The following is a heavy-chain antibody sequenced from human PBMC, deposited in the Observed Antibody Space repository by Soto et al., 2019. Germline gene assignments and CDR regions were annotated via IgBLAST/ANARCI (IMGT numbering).Heavy chain of an antibody. V-gene: IGHV1-69*06. CDR3: ARDPIEATSAYYYYYGMDV. CDR2: IIPIFGTA. J-gene: IGHJ6*02. D-gene: IGHD1-26*01. Sequence: SSVPVSCLGCLGTFSRYAISGVRPPRAQGVALMEGIIPIFGTANYAQKFQGRVTITADKSTSTAYMELSSLRSEDSAVYYCARDPIEATSAYYYYYGMDVWGQGXTVTVSS. CDR1: LGTFSRYA.